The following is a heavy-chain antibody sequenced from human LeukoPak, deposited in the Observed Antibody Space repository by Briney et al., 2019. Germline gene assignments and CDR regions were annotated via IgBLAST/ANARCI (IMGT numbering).Heavy chain of an antibody. CDR2: IYYSGST. Sequence: SETLSLTCTVSGGSISSHYWSWIWQPPGKGLEWIGYIYYSGSTNYNPSLKSRVTISVDTSKNQFSLKLSSVTAADTAVYYCARDTGLSDAFDIWGQGTMVTVSS. CDR3: ARDTGLSDAFDI. D-gene: IGHD3-10*01. J-gene: IGHJ3*02. V-gene: IGHV4-59*11. CDR1: GGSISSHY.